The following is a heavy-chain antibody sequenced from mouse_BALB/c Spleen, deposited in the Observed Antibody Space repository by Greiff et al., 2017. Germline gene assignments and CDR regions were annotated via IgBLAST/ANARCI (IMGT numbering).Heavy chain of an antibody. V-gene: IGHV5-6*01. Sequence: EVHLVESGGDLVKPGGSLKLSCAASGFTFSSYGMSWVRQTPDKRLEWVATISSGGSYTYYPDSVKGRFTISRDNATNTLYLQMSSLKSEDTAMYYCARQGYYGSSSDYYAMDYWGQGTSVTVSS. CDR1: GFTFSSYG. J-gene: IGHJ4*01. CDR3: ARQGYYGSSSDYYAMDY. CDR2: ISSGGSYT. D-gene: IGHD1-1*01.